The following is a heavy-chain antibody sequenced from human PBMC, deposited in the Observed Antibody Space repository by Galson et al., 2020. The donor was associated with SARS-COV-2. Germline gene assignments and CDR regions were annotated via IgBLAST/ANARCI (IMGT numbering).Heavy chain of an antibody. CDR3: ARGSGIVVY. CDR2: MNPNSGNT. J-gene: IGHJ4*02. D-gene: IGHD3-22*01. V-gene: IGHV1-8*01. Sequence: DINSVRQATRQGLEWRGWMNPNSGNTGYAQKFQGRVTMTRNTSISKAYMELSSLRSEDTAVYYCARGSGIVVYWGQGTLVTVSS. CDR1: D.